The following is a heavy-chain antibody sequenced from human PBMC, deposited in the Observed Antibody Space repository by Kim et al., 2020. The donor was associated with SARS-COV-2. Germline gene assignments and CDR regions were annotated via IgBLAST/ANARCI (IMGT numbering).Heavy chain of an antibody. Sequence: GGSLRLSCAASGFIISDFYSMNWVRQAPGKGLEWVASISSGSKYIYYADSVKGRFTISRDNGKSSLYLQMDSLRDEDTAVYYCARGGGGYSSGSPEGFDYWGQGTLLTVSS. D-gene: IGHD5-18*01. V-gene: IGHV3-21*01. J-gene: IGHJ4*02. CDR3: ARGGGGYSSGSPEGFDY. CDR2: ISSGSKYI. CDR1: GFIISDFYS.